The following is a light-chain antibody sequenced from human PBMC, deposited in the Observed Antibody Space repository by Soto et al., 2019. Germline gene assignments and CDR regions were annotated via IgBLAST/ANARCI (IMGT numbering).Light chain of an antibody. CDR3: CSYARSSSVV. Sequence: QSALTQPAFVSGSPGQSITISCTGTSSDVGGYNLVSWYQHHPGKAPKLMIYEGTKRPSGVSNRFSGSKSGNTASLTISGLQAEDEADYYCCSYARSSSVVFGGGTKLTVL. CDR1: SSDVGGYNL. J-gene: IGLJ2*01. CDR2: EGT. V-gene: IGLV2-23*01.